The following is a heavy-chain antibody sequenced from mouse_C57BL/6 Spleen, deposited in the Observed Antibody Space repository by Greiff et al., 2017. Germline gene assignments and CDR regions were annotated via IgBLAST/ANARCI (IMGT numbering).Heavy chain of an antibody. CDR3: ARAYYSNYWYFDV. CDR1: GFSLTSYA. CDR2: IWTGGGT. Sequence: QVQLQQSGPGLVAPSQSLSITCTVSGFSLTSYAISWVRQPPGKGMEWLGVIWTGGGTNYNSALKSRLSISKDNSKSQVFLKMNSLQTDDTARYYCARAYYSNYWYFDVWGTGTTVTVSS. D-gene: IGHD2-5*01. J-gene: IGHJ1*03. V-gene: IGHV2-9-1*01.